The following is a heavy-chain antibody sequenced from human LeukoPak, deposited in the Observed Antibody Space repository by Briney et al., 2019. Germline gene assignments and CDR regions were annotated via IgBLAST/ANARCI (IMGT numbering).Heavy chain of an antibody. CDR2: IYSGGKK. J-gene: IGHJ2*01. Sequence: PGGSLRLSCAASGFNVSSNYMSWVRQAPGKGLEWVSVIYSGGKKYYADSVKGRFTSSRDNSKNTLYLQMNSLRAEDTAVYYCAKASGSGWYWYFDLWGRGTLVTVSS. V-gene: IGHV3-53*01. D-gene: IGHD6-19*01. CDR1: GFNVSSNY. CDR3: AKASGSGWYWYFDL.